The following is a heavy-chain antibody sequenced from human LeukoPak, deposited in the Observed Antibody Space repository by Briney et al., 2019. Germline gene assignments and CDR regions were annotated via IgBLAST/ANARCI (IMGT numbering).Heavy chain of an antibody. CDR2: IIPIFGTA. V-gene: IGHV1-69*05. CDR3: AKGPRPDISVAHTLEY. D-gene: IGHD6-19*01. J-gene: IGHJ4*02. CDR1: GGTFSSYA. Sequence: SVKVSCKASGGTFSSYAISWVRQAPGQGLEWMGGIIPIFGTANYAQKFQGRVTITTDESTSTAYMELSSLRSEDTAVYYCAKGPRPDISVAHTLEYWGQGILVTVSS.